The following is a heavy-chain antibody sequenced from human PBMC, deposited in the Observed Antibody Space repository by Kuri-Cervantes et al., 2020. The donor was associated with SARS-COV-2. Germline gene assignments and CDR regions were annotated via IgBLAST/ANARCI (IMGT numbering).Heavy chain of an antibody. CDR3: ARDYIAARPGLDY. CDR1: GFTFSSYG. J-gene: IGHJ4*02. CDR2: IWYDGSNK. V-gene: IGHV3-33*01. Sequence: GESLKISCAASGFTFSSYGMHWVRQAPGKGLEWVAVIWYDGSNKYYADSVKGRFTISRDNSKNTLYLQMNSLRAEDTAAYYCARDYIAARPGLDYWGQGTLVTVSS. D-gene: IGHD6-6*01.